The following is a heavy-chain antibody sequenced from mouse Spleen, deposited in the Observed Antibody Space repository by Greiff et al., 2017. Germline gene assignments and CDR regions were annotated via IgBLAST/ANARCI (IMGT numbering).Heavy chain of an antibody. D-gene: IGHD4-1*01. CDR2: INPSTGGT. J-gene: IGHJ1*01. CDR3: APKLGRRWYFDV. CDR1: GYSFTGYY. V-gene: IGHV1-42*01. Sequence: EVQLQQSGPELVKPGASVKISCKASGYSFTGYYMNWVKQSPEKSLEWIGEINPSTGGTTYNQKFKAKATLTVDKSSSTAYMQLKSLTSEDSAVYYCAPKLGRRWYFDVWGAGTTVTVSS.